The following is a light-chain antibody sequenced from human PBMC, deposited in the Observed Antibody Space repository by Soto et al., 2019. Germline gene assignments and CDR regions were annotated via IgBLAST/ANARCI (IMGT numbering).Light chain of an antibody. V-gene: IGLV2-8*01. J-gene: IGLJ2*01. Sequence: QSALTQPPSASGSPGQSVTISCTGPSSDVGGYNYVSWYQQHPGKAPKLMIYEVSKRPSGVPDRLSGSKSGNTASLTVSGLQVEDEADYYCASYTGSDTLVFGGGTKVTVL. CDR2: EVS. CDR1: SSDVGGYNY. CDR3: ASYTGSDTLV.